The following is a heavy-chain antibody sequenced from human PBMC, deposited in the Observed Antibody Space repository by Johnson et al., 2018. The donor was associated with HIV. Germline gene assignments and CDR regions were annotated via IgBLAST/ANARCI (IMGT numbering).Heavy chain of an antibody. V-gene: IGHV3-11*04. D-gene: IGHD4/OR15-4a*01. CDR3: ARVGANFDAFDI. CDR2: ISSSGSNI. J-gene: IGHJ3*02. Sequence: QMMLVDSGGGLVKPGGSLRLSCAPSGFTFSDYYMSWMRQAPGQGLEWVSYISSSGSNIYKADSVKGRFTISRDNAKNSLFLQMNSLRAEDTAVYYCARVGANFDAFDIWGQGTMVTVSS. CDR1: GFTFSDYY.